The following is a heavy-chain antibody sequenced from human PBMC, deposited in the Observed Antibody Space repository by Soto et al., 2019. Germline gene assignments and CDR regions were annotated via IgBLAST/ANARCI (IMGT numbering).Heavy chain of an antibody. D-gene: IGHD1-20*01. CDR3: ARDLRVTGTLFFLRGEEYYYYGMDV. J-gene: IGHJ6*02. Sequence: QVQLVESGGGVVQPGRSLRLSCAASGFTFSSYGMHWVRQAPGKGLEWVAVIWYDGSNKYYADSVKGRFTISRDNSKNTLYLQMNSLRAEDTAVYYCARDLRVTGTLFFLRGEEYYYYGMDVWGQGTTVTVSS. V-gene: IGHV3-33*01. CDR2: IWYDGSNK. CDR1: GFTFSSYG.